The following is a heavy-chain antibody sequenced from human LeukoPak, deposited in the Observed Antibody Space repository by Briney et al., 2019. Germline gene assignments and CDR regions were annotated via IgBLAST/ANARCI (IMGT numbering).Heavy chain of an antibody. CDR2: IDQSGGRN. D-gene: IGHD3-16*01. V-gene: IGHV3-7*03. J-gene: IGHJ3*02. CDR1: GFTFSRFW. Sequence: GGSLRLSCAASGFTFSRFWMNWVRQAPGSGLEWVANIDQSGGRNNYVDSVKGRFTISRDNAKNSLFLEMSSLRADDTAVYFCARDVEGGTFDIWGQGTTVTVSS. CDR3: ARDVEGGTFDI.